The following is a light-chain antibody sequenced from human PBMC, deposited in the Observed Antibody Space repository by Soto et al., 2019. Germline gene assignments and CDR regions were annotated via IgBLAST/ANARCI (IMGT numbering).Light chain of an antibody. J-gene: IGKJ4*01. CDR1: QSVSSRY. V-gene: IGKV3D-20*02. CDR2: SAS. CDR3: QQRSNWPT. Sequence: EIVLTQSPGTLSLSPGETAALSCRASQSVSSRYLAWYQQKSGQAPRLLIFSASTRATGVPARFSGSGSGTEFTLTISSLQSEDFAVYYCQQRSNWPTFGGGTKVDIK.